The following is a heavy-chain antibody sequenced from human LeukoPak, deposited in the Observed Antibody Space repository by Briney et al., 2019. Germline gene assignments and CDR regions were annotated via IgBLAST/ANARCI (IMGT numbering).Heavy chain of an antibody. Sequence: PGRSLRLSCAASGFTFSSYAMSWVRQTPGKGLECVAPISGSGGSTYYADSVRGRFIVSRDNSKNMLYLQMNSLRVDDTAVYYCAKSPAGSSWPSIDYWGQGTLVAVSS. J-gene: IGHJ4*02. CDR2: ISGSGGST. CDR3: AKSPAGSSWPSIDY. CDR1: GFTFSSYA. D-gene: IGHD6-13*01. V-gene: IGHV3-23*01.